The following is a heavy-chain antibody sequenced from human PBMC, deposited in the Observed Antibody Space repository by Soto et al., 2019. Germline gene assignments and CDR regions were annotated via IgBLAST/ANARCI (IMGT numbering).Heavy chain of an antibody. CDR2: IWYDGSNK. CDR3: ASSSSTSPYYFDY. V-gene: IGHV3-33*01. J-gene: IGHJ4*02. Sequence: PGGSLRLSCAASGFTFSNYGMHWVRQASGKGLEWVAVIWYDGSNKFYADSVKGRFAISRDNSKNTLYLQINSLRAEDTAVYSCASSSSTSPYYFDYWGQGTLVTVSS. D-gene: IGHD2-2*01. CDR1: GFTFSNYG.